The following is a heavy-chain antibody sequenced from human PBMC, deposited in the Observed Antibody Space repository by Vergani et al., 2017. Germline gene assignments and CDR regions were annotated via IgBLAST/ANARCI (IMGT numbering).Heavy chain of an antibody. CDR2: ISAYNGNT. Sequence: QVQLVQSGAEVTKPGASVKVSCKASGYTFTSHGISWVRQAPGQGLEWMGWISAYNGNTKYAQKLQGRVTMTTDTSTSTAYMELRSLRYDDTAVYYCARGGGYCSSTSCYWGDAFDIWGQGTMVTVSS. D-gene: IGHD2-2*01. V-gene: IGHV1-18*01. CDR1: GYTFTSHG. J-gene: IGHJ3*02. CDR3: ARGGGYCSSTSCYWGDAFDI.